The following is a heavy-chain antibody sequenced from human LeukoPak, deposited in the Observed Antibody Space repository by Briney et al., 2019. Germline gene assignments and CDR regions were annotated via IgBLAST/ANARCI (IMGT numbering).Heavy chain of an antibody. D-gene: IGHD1-14*01. V-gene: IGHV1-46*01. J-gene: IGHJ5*02. CDR3: VRDNSIADRGWWFDP. CDR1: GGTFSSYA. Sequence: ASVKVSCKASGGTFSSYAISWVRPAPGQWLERMGIIDPSGHFTNSAQKFQCRLTVTRDTPTITVYMELSSLRSDDTAVYYCVRDNSIADRGWWFDPWGQGTLVTVSS. CDR2: IDPSGHFT.